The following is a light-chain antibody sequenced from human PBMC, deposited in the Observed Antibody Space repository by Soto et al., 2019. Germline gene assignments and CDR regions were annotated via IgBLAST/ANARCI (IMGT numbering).Light chain of an antibody. Sequence: QSVLTQPPSASGTPGQRVTISCSGSSSNIGSNTVNWYQQLPGTAPKLLIYSNNQRPSGVPDRFSGSKSGTSASLAISGLHSEDEAAYYCAAWDDSLNVVFGGGTKLTVL. V-gene: IGLV1-44*01. J-gene: IGLJ2*01. CDR3: AAWDDSLNVV. CDR2: SNN. CDR1: SSNIGSNT.